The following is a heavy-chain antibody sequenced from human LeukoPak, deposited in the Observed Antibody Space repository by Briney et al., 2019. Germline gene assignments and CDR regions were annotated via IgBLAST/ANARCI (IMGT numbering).Heavy chain of an antibody. CDR3: AKDQGPYDYVWGSYRSARGNWFDP. V-gene: IGHV3-30*18. CDR1: GFTFSSYG. Sequence: GRSLRLSCAASGFTFSSYGMHWVRQAPGKGLEWVAVISYDGSNKYYADSVKGRFTISKDNSKNTLYLQMNSLRAEDTAVYYCAKDQGPYDYVWGSYRSARGNWFDPWGQGTLVTVSS. J-gene: IGHJ5*02. CDR2: ISYDGSNK. D-gene: IGHD3-16*02.